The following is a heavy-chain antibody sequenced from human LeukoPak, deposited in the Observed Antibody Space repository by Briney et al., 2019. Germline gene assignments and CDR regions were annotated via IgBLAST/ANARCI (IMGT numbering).Heavy chain of an antibody. J-gene: IGHJ4*02. CDR3: ARENEGDYIDY. CDR1: GFSFSSYW. Sequence: GGSLRLSCVDSGFSFSSYWMSWFRQAPGKGLEWVANIKQDGSEKYHVDSVKGRFTVSRDNAKNLLYLQMNSLRAEDTAVYYCARENEGDYIDYWGQGTLVTVSS. CDR2: IKQDGSEK. V-gene: IGHV3-7*03. D-gene: IGHD1-1*01.